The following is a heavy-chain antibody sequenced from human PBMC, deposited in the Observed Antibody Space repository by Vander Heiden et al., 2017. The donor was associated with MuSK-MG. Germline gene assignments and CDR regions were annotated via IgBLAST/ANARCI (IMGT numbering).Heavy chain of an antibody. J-gene: IGHJ3*02. V-gene: IGHV3-21*01. CDR2: ISNSGSYI. CDR3: VGDQGSMVGAFDI. CDR1: GFAVSHYS. D-gene: IGHD2-8*01. Sequence: QHAESGGGRVKPGGSLRLSCSGSGFAVSHYSMNWIRQARGKGLEWVSSISNSGSYIYDADSVKSRFTISSDNAKNAHYLEMNNLRAEDTAVYYCVGDQGSMVGAFDIWGQGTTVTVSS.